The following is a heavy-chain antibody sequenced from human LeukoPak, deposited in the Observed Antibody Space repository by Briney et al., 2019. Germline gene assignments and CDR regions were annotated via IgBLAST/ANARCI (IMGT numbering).Heavy chain of an antibody. V-gene: IGHV1-2*02. J-gene: IGHJ4*02. CDR3: AREGWSLWFGELSYYFDY. CDR2: LSPNSGDT. CDR1: GYTFTDSY. Sequence: ASVKVSCKASGYTFTDSYLHWVRQAPGQEFEWMGWLSPNSGDTKFAQNFQGRVTMTRDRPTSTAYMELSRLRSDDTAVYYCAREGWSLWFGELSYYFDYWGQGTLVTVSS. D-gene: IGHD3-10*01.